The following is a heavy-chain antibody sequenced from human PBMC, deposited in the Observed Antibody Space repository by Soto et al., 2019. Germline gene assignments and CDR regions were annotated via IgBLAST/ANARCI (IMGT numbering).Heavy chain of an antibody. J-gene: IGHJ4*02. V-gene: IGHV3-23*01. D-gene: IGHD6-19*01. CDR3: GKERRGSGWSVCNY. Sequence: VQLLESGGGLLRRGGPLGPSCAASGFPLGAYALNWVRKAPGKGLEWVSDISGSGDSARHADSVKGRFTISRDNSRNTLYLQMNSLRVDDTAVYYCGKERRGSGWSVCNYWGQGTLVTVSS. CDR1: GFPLGAYA. CDR2: ISGSGDSA.